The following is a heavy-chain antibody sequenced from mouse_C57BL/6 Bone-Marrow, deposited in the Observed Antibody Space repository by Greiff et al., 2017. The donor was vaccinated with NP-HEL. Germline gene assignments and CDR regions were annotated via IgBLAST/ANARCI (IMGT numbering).Heavy chain of an antibody. J-gene: IGHJ4*01. Sequence: EVMLVESGGGLVQPGGSMKLSCAASGFTFSDAWMDWVRQSPEKGLEWVAEIRNKANNHATYYAESVKGRFTISRDDSKSSVYLQMNSLRAEDTGIYYCTGVYYYGSSDGAMDYWGQGTSVTVSS. CDR3: TGVYYYGSSDGAMDY. D-gene: IGHD1-1*01. V-gene: IGHV6-6*01. CDR2: IRNKANNHAT. CDR1: GFTFSDAW.